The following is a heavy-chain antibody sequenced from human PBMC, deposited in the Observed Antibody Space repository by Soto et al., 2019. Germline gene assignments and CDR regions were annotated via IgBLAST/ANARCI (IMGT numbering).Heavy chain of an antibody. CDR1: GFTFSSYA. CDR3: AASPEGYYDSSGQEGY. J-gene: IGHJ4*02. D-gene: IGHD3-22*01. Sequence: GGSLRLSCAASGFTFSSYAMSWVRQAPGKGLEWVSAISGSGGSTYYADSVKGRFTISRDNSKNTLYLQMNSLRAEDTAVYYCAASPEGYYDSSGQEGYWGQGTLVTVSP. CDR2: ISGSGGST. V-gene: IGHV3-23*01.